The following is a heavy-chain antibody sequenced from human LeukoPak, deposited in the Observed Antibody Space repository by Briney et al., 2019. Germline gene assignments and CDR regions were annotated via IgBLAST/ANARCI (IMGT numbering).Heavy chain of an antibody. V-gene: IGHV3-23*01. D-gene: IGHD2-21*02. CDR1: EFDFSSYA. J-gene: IGHJ4*02. Sequence: GGSLRLSCAASEFDFSSYAMSWVRQAPGKGLEWVSAISGSGGSTYYADSVKGRFTISRDDSKNTLYLQMNSLRAEDTAVYYCAKSFRDCGGDCYSDYWGQGTLVTVSS. CDR2: ISGSGGST. CDR3: AKSFRDCGGDCYSDY.